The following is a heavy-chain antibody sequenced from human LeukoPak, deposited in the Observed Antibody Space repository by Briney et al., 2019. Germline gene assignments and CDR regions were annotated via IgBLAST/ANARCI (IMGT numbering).Heavy chain of an antibody. V-gene: IGHV3-53*01. CDR2: IYRGGST. Sequence: GGSLRLSCAASGFTVSSNHMSWVRQAPGKGLEWVSVIYRGGSTYYADSVKGRFTISRDNAKNSLYLQMNSLRAEDTAVYYCARDSKQLVRESYYYGMDVWGRGTTVTVSS. CDR1: GFTVSSNH. J-gene: IGHJ6*02. D-gene: IGHD6-13*01. CDR3: ARDSKQLVRESYYYGMDV.